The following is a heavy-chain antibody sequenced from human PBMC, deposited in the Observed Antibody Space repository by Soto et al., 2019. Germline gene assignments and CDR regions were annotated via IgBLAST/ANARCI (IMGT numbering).Heavy chain of an antibody. CDR1: GYTFTNYG. V-gene: IGHV1-18*04. D-gene: IGHD1-7*01. CDR3: ARRGWNYGPGPFDL. CDR2: ISAYNGKT. Sequence: QVQLVQSGTEVKTPGASVKVSCHASGYTFTNYGINWVRQAPGQGLEWMAWISAYNGKTHHAPFVQDRVTMSTDTTTRTAYMELTSLRSDDTASYYCARRGWNYGPGPFDLWGQGTMVTVSS. J-gene: IGHJ3*01.